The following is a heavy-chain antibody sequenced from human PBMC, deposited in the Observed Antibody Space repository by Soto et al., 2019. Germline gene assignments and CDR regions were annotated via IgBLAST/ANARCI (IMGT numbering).Heavy chain of an antibody. D-gene: IGHD3-16*01. CDR3: AKDSHWGIISYTHDY. J-gene: IGHJ4*02. Sequence: GGSLRLSCAPSGFTFSSYGMSWVRQAPWKGLEWVSALSPTGGTTNYADSVKGRFTISRDNPQNTLYLQMNSLRVEDTAVYYCAKDSHWGIISYTHDYWGEVTQFTV. CDR1: GFTFSSYG. V-gene: IGHV3-23*01. CDR2: LSPTGGTT.